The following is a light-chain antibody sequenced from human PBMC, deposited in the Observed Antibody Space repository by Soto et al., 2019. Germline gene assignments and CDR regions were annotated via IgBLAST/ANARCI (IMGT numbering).Light chain of an antibody. Sequence: EIVLTQSPATLSLSAGERATLSCRASQSVDNYLDWYQQKPGQAPRLLIYGASNRATGIPDRFSGSGSGTDFTLTISRLEPEDFAVYYCQQYGSSGTFGQGTKVDIK. J-gene: IGKJ1*01. CDR2: GAS. CDR3: QQYGSSGT. V-gene: IGKV3-20*01. CDR1: QSVDNY.